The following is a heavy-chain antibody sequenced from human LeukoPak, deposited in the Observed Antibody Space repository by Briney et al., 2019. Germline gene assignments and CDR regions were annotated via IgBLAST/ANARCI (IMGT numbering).Heavy chain of an antibody. J-gene: IGHJ5*02. CDR1: GGSLSSYY. V-gene: IGHV4-59*01. CDR3: ASQGTHYYGSGSYEPYNWFDP. Sequence: SETLSLTXTVSGGSLSSYYWSWIRQPPGKGLEWVGYIYYSGSTNYNPSLKSRVTISVDTSKNQFSLKLSSVTAADTAVYYCASQGTHYYGSGSYEPYNWFDPWGQGTLVTVSS. D-gene: IGHD3-10*01. CDR2: IYYSGST.